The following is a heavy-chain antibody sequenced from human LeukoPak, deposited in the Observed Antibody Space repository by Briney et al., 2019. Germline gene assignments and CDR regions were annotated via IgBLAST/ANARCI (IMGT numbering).Heavy chain of an antibody. Sequence: SVKVSCKASGGTFSSYAISWVRQAPGQGLEWMGGIIPIFGTANYAQKFQGRVTITTDESTSTAYMELSSLRSEDTAVYYCAKDKHSGSYYERMGAFDIWGQGTMVTVSS. CDR3: AKDKHSGSYYERMGAFDI. V-gene: IGHV1-69*05. J-gene: IGHJ3*02. CDR2: IIPIFGTA. D-gene: IGHD1-26*01. CDR1: GGTFSSYA.